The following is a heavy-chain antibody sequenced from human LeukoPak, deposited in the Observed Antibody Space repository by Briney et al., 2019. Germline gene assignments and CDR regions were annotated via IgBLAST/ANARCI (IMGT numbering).Heavy chain of an antibody. V-gene: IGHV3-33*06. J-gene: IGHJ4*02. CDR2: IWYDETNK. D-gene: IGHD3-9*01. CDR1: GFHFSSYG. Sequence: GRSLRLSCAASGFHFSSYGIHWVRQAPGKGLEWVAVIWYDETNKYYADSVKGRFTISRDNSNNTVYLQMNSLRAEDTAVYYCAKNYDILTGYYPNLDYWGQGTLVTVSS. CDR3: AKNYDILTGYYPNLDY.